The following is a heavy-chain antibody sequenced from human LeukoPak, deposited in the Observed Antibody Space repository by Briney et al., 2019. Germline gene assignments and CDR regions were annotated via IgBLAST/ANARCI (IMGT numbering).Heavy chain of an antibody. V-gene: IGHV3-23*01. D-gene: IGHD6-19*01. Sequence: GGSLRLSCAASGFTFSSYGMSWVRQAPGKGLDWVSSISSTAGSRYHADSVRGRFTISRDNSKNTLFLQMRSLRAEDSAVYYCAKGQWLAYSVDSWGQGTLVTVSS. CDR2: ISSTAGSR. CDR1: GFTFSSYG. J-gene: IGHJ4*02. CDR3: AKGQWLAYSVDS.